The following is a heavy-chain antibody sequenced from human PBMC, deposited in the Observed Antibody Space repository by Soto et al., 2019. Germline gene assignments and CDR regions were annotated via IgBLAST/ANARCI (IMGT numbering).Heavy chain of an antibody. Sequence: PSETLSLTCTVSGGSISSGDYYWSWIRQPPGKGLEWIGYIYYSGSTYYNPSLKSRVTISVDTSKNQFSLKLSSVTAADTAVYYCASSSGWRDAFDIWGQGTMVTVSS. V-gene: IGHV4-30-4*01. J-gene: IGHJ3*02. D-gene: IGHD6-19*01. CDR2: IYYSGST. CDR1: GGSISSGDYY. CDR3: ASSSGWRDAFDI.